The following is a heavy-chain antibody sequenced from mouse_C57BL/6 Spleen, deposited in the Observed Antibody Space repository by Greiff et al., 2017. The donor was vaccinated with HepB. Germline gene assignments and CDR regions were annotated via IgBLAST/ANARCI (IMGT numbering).Heavy chain of an antibody. CDR2: IYPGGGYP. D-gene: IGHD1-2*01. CDR3: ARVALLRYLDY. Sequence: VQLQQSGAELVRPGTSVKMSCKASGYTFTNYWIGWAKQRPGHGLEWIGDIYPGGGYPNYNEKFKGKATLTADKSSSTAYMQFSSLTSEDSAIYYCARVALLRYLDYWGQGTTLTVSS. CDR1: GYTFTNYW. V-gene: IGHV1-63*01. J-gene: IGHJ2*01.